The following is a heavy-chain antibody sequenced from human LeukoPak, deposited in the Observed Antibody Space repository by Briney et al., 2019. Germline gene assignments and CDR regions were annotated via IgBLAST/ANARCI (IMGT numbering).Heavy chain of an antibody. D-gene: IGHD3-10*01. CDR3: AIRGVRGVIRYFDY. V-gene: IGHV3-21*01. Sequence: GGSLRLSCAASGFTFSSYSMNWVRQAPGKGLEWVSSISSSSSYIYYADSVKGRFTISRDNAKNSLYLQMNSLRAEDTAVYYCAIRGVRGVIRYFDYWGQGTLVTVSS. CDR2: ISSSSSYI. CDR1: GFTFSSYS. J-gene: IGHJ4*02.